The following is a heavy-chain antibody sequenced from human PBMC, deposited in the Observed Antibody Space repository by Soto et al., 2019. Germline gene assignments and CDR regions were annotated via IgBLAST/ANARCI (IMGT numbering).Heavy chain of an antibody. J-gene: IGHJ6*02. CDR3: ARDIESVTAKHFFYYYAMDV. Sequence: KVSCKASGFTFSNYGLNWVRQAPGQGLEWMGWVSANNGHTNYAQNLQGRVSMTTDTSTSTAYMELRGLTFDDTAVYYCARDIESVTAKHFFYYYAMDVWGQGTTVTVSS. CDR1: GFTFSNYG. CDR2: VSANNGHT. D-gene: IGHD2-8*01. V-gene: IGHV1-18*01.